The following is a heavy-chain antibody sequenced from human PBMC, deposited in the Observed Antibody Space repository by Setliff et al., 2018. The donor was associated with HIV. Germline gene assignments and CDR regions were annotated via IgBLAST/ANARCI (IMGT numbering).Heavy chain of an antibody. V-gene: IGHV1-2*06. CDR2: INPKSGAT. CDR1: GYSFTGYY. Sequence: ASVKVSCKASGYSFTGYYVNWVRQAPGQGLEWMGRINPKSGATNLVQNFQGRVTLTRYTSVTTVYMELTSLRSDDTAVYYCARKDGVGYCASNSCYGIGPIDFWGQGSLVTVSS. D-gene: IGHD2-2*01. CDR3: ARKDGVGYCASNSCYGIGPIDF. J-gene: IGHJ4*02.